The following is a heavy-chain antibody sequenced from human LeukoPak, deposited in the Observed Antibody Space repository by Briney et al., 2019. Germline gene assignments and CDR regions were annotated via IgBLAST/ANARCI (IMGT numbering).Heavy chain of an antibody. J-gene: IGHJ4*02. Sequence: GRSLRLSCAASGFTFSNFAMHWVRQAPGKGLEWVAVLSYDGSIKYYADSVKGRFTISRDNSKNTLYLQMNSLRAEDTAVYYCARDPQYYDFWSDYYAYWGQGTLVTVSS. CDR1: GFTFSNFA. CDR2: LSYDGSIK. D-gene: IGHD3-3*01. CDR3: ARDPQYYDFWSDYYAY. V-gene: IGHV3-30*01.